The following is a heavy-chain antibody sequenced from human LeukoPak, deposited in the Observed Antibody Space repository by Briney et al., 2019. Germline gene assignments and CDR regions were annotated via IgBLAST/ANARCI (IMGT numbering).Heavy chain of an antibody. D-gene: IGHD1-20*01. J-gene: IGHJ4*02. CDR1: GYTFTSYY. V-gene: IGHV1-46*01. Sequence: ASVKVSCKASGYTFTSYYMHWVRQAPGQGLEWMGIINPSGGSTSYAQKFQGRVTMTRDTSTSTVYMELSSLRSEDTAVYYCARSDQVGTITGTAFDYWGQGTLVTVSS. CDR3: ARSDQVGTITGTAFDY. CDR2: INPSGGST.